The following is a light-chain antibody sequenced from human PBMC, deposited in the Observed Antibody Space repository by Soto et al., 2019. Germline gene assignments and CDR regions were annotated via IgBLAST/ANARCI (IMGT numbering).Light chain of an antibody. V-gene: IGKV1-9*01. CDR1: QGISSD. CDR3: QQYGSAPRT. J-gene: IGKJ1*01. Sequence: IHLTESPSSLSSSFVDRVTIACRAIQGISSDLACYQQKPGRAPKLLIFGASTLQSGVPSRFSGSGSGTDFTLTISSLEPEDFAVYYCQQYGSAPRTFGQGTKVDIK. CDR2: GAS.